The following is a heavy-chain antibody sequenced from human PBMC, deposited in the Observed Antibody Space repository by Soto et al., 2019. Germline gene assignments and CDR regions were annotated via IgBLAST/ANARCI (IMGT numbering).Heavy chain of an antibody. D-gene: IGHD2-15*01. CDR2: ISSSSSTI. J-gene: IGHJ5*02. Sequence: GGSLRLSCAASGFTFSSYSMNWVRQAPGKGLEWVSYISSSSSTIYYADSVKGRFTISRDNAKNSLYLQMNSLRAEDTAVYYCARRQSSPWFDPWGQGTLVTVSS. V-gene: IGHV3-48*01. CDR1: GFTFSSYS. CDR3: ARRQSSPWFDP.